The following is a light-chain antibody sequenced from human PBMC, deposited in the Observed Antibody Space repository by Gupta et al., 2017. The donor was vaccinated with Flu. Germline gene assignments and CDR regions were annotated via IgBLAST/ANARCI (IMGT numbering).Light chain of an antibody. V-gene: IGKV1-33*01. CDR3: QQYDNLPWT. CDR2: DAS. Sequence: DIQMTQSPSSLSASVGDRVTITCQASQDISNYLNWYQQKPGKAPKFLIYDASNLETGVPSRFSGSGSGTDFTFTISSLQHEDIATYYCQQYDNLPWTFGQGTKVEIK. CDR1: QDISNY. J-gene: IGKJ1*01.